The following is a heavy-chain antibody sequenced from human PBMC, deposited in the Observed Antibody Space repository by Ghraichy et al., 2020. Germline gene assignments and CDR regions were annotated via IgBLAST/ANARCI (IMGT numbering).Heavy chain of an antibody. J-gene: IGHJ4*02. CDR3: ASQVGATPNFDY. Sequence: SETLSLTCTVSGGSISSGSYYWSWIRQPAGKGLEWIGRIYTSGSTNYNPSLKSRVTMSVDTSKNQFSLKLSSVTAADTAVYYCASQVGATPNFDYWGQGTLVTVSS. CDR1: GGSISSGSYY. V-gene: IGHV4-61*02. CDR2: IYTSGST. D-gene: IGHD1-26*01.